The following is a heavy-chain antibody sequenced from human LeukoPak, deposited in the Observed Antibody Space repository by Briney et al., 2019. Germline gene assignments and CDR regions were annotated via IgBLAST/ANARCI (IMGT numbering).Heavy chain of an antibody. CDR1: GGTFSSYA. D-gene: IGHD3-9*01. CDR3: ARDGSYSDILTGYVGVGPFDY. J-gene: IGHJ4*02. CDR2: IIPIFGTA. Sequence: SVKVSCKASGGTFSSYAISWVRQAPGHGLEWMGGIIPIFGTANYAQKFQGRVTITTDESTSTAYMELSSLRSEDTAVYYCARDGSYSDILTGYVGVGPFDYWGQGTLVTVSS. V-gene: IGHV1-69*05.